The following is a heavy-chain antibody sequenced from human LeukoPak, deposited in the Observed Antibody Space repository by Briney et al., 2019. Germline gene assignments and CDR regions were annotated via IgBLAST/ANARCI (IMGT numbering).Heavy chain of an antibody. CDR1: GGTFSSYT. CDR2: IIPILGIA. D-gene: IGHD5-24*01. CDR3: ALEGMATLDAFDI. Sequence: SVKVSCKASGGTFSSYTIGWVRQAPGQGLEWMGRIIPILGIANYAQKFQGRVTITADKSTSTAYMELSSLRSEDTAVYYCALEGMATLDAFDIWGQGTMVTVSS. V-gene: IGHV1-69*02. J-gene: IGHJ3*02.